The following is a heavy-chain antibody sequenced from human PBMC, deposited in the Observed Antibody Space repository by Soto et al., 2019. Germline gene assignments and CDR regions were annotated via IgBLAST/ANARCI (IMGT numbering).Heavy chain of an antibody. D-gene: IGHD3-3*01. Sequence: QVQLAQSGAEVKKPGASITVSCKASGYSFSTNGVSWVRQAPGQGLEWMGWISANTGDTLYAEKFEDRSTLTAVTPTTTAYMELRSLKLDDAATYFCATDKGDFTFGPWGQGTLITVSS. CDR3: ATDKGDFTFGP. CDR1: GYSFSTNG. V-gene: IGHV1-18*04. CDR2: ISANTGDT. J-gene: IGHJ5*02.